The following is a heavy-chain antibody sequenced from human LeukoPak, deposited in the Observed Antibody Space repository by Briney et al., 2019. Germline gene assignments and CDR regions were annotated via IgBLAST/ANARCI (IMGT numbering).Heavy chain of an antibody. Sequence: PGGALILSCAASGFTFSRYAMHWVRQPPGKGLEWVALISFDGSNKYYADPMKGRFTISRDNSNNTLSLQMNSLRAEDTAVYYCARDYAGLGAFDIWGQGTMVTVSS. V-gene: IGHV3-30-3*01. CDR1: GFTFSRYA. D-gene: IGHD3-10*01. J-gene: IGHJ3*02. CDR3: ARDYAGLGAFDI. CDR2: ISFDGSNK.